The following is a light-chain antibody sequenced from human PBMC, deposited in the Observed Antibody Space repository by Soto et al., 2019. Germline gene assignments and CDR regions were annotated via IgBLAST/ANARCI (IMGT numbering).Light chain of an antibody. CDR2: GAS. Sequence: EIEMTQSPATLSVSPGERATLSCRAGQSVSSNLAWYQQKPGQAPRLLIYGASTRATGIPARFSGSGSGTEFTLTISSLQSEDFAVYYCQQYNNWPWTFGHGTKVEIK. CDR3: QQYNNWPWT. V-gene: IGKV3-15*01. CDR1: QSVSSN. J-gene: IGKJ1*01.